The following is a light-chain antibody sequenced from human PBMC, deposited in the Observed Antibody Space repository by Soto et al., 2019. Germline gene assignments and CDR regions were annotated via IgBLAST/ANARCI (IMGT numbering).Light chain of an antibody. CDR1: QSSRRS. CDR2: AAS. Sequence: DIQMTQSPSSLSASVADRVTITCRASQSSRRSLNWYQQKPGKAPNLLIYAASSLQTGVPSRFTGSGSGTDFTLTISNLQPEDFAVYYCQHTYSSPRTFGQGTKVEIK. CDR3: QHTYSSPRT. J-gene: IGKJ1*01. V-gene: IGKV1-39*01.